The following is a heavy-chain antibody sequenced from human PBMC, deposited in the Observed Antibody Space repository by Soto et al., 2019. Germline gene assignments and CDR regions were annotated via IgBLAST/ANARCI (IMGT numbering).Heavy chain of an antibody. CDR3: ATLPPRIVVVVLPIPS. CDR1: GGSISSTNW. V-gene: IGHV4-4*02. Sequence: SETRSLTCVVSGGSISSTNWWTWVRQTPGKGLEWIGEVYHTGSTKYNPSLKNRVTISVDKSNNQFSLNLKSVTAADTAVYYCATLPPRIVVVVLPIPSWGQGTLVTVPQ. J-gene: IGHJ4*02. D-gene: IGHD2-15*01. CDR2: VYHTGST.